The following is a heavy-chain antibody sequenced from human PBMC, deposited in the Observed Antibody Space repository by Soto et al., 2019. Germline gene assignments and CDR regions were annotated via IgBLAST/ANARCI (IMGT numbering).Heavy chain of an antibody. Sequence: GGSLRLSCAASGFGFNRYVVHWVRQAPGKGLEWVAAISIDGTGKWSAASVRGRFTLSRENSINTLYLQMKDLRPEDTTVYYCARDSGYGSGPSVNHHLDYWGHGTLVTVSS. CDR2: ISIDGTGK. D-gene: IGHD3-10*01. V-gene: IGHV3-30-3*01. J-gene: IGHJ4*01. CDR3: ARDSGYGSGPSVNHHLDY. CDR1: GFGFNRYV.